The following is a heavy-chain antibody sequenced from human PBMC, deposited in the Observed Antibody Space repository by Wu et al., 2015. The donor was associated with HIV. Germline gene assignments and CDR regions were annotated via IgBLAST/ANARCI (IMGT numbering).Heavy chain of an antibody. D-gene: IGHD3-22*01. CDR1: GGSFSGYY. CDR3: ARGGLPTGDYYDSSGYYHY. CDR2: INHSGST. Sequence: QVQLQQWGAGLLKPSETLSLTCAVYGGSFSGYYWSWIRQPPGKGLEWIGEINHSGSTNYNPSLKSRVTISVDTSKNQFSLKLSSVTAADTAVYYCARGGLPTGDYYDSSGYYHYWGQGTLVTVSS. V-gene: IGHV4-34*01. J-gene: IGHJ4*02.